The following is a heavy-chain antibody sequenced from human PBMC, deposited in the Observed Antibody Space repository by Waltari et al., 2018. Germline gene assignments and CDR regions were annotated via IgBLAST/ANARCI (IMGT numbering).Heavy chain of an antibody. J-gene: IGHJ4*02. Sequence: EVQLSESGGGLVQPGGSLRLSCAASGFTLSNYGLSWVRQAPGKGLEWVSVLYSGGGTYYADSVKGRFTISRDNSRNTLYLQMDSLRTEDTAVYYCAREYSSNWYFDYWGQGTLVTVSS. CDR3: AREYSSNWYFDY. V-gene: IGHV3-23*03. D-gene: IGHD6-13*01. CDR2: LYSGGGT. CDR1: GFTLSNYG.